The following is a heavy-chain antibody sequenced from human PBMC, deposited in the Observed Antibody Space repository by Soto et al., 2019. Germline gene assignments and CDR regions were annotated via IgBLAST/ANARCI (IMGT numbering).Heavy chain of an antibody. J-gene: IGHJ6*04. D-gene: IGHD6-6*01. CDR1: GYTFTSYA. Sequence: ASVKVSCKASGYTFTSYAMHWVRQAPGQRLEWMGWINAGNGDTKYSQKFQGRVTITRDTSASTAYMELSSLRSEDTAVYYCARDKLYYYYYYGMDVWGKGTSVTVSS. V-gene: IGHV1-3*01. CDR3: ARDKLYYYYYYGMDV. CDR2: INAGNGDT.